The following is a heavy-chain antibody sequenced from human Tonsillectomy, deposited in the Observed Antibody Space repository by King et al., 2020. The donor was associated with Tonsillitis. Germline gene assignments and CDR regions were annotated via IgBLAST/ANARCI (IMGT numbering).Heavy chain of an antibody. CDR1: GFTFSSYA. CDR3: AKAGSNYNILTGYYNFDY. J-gene: IGHJ4*02. Sequence: EVQLVESGGDLVQPGGSLRLSCAASGFTFSSYAMNWVRQAPGKGLEWVSGISGSGGSTYYADSVKGRFTISRDNSKNTVYLQMNSLRAEDTAVYYCAKAGSNYNILTGYYNFDYWGQGTLVTVSS. CDR2: ISGSGGST. V-gene: IGHV3-23*04. D-gene: IGHD3-9*01.